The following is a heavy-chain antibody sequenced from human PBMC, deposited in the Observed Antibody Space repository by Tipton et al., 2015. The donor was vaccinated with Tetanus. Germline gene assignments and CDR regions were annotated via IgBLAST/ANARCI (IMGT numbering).Heavy chain of an antibody. CDR2: ISSSGSTI. D-gene: IGHD1-26*01. J-gene: IGHJ6*02. V-gene: IGHV3-11*04. CDR3: ARDEPVAARNYYYGMDV. CDR1: GFTFSDYY. Sequence: SLRLSCAASGFTFSDYYMSWIRQAPGKGLEWVSYISSSGSTIYYADSVKGRFTISRDNAKNSLYLQMNSLRAEDTAVYYCARDEPVAARNYYYGMDVWGQGTTVTVSS.